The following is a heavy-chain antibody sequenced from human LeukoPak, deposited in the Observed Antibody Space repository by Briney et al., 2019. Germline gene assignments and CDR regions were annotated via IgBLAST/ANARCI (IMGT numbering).Heavy chain of an antibody. D-gene: IGHD3-22*01. J-gene: IGHJ1*01. CDR1: GFTFSSYG. CDR2: IRYDGSNK. Sequence: GGSLRLFCAASGFTFSSYGMHWVRQAPGKGLEWVAFIRYDGSNKYYADSVKGRFTISRDNSKNTLYLRMNSLRAEDTAVYYCAKDHDDSSGYYEYFQHWGQGTLVTVSS. V-gene: IGHV3-30*02. CDR3: AKDHDDSSGYYEYFQH.